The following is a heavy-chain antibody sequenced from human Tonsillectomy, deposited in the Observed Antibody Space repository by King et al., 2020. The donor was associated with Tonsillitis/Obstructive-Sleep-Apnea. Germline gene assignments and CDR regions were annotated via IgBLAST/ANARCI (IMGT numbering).Heavy chain of an antibody. CDR2: IYYSGST. V-gene: IGHV4-59*08. Sequence: QLQESGPGLVKPSVTLSLTCTVSGGSISSYYWSWIRQPPGKGLEWIGYIYYSGSTNYNPSLKSRVTISVDTSKNQFSLKLSSVTAADTAVYYCARYCGGDCFYNAFDIWGQGTMVTVSS. CDR3: ARYCGGDCFYNAFDI. D-gene: IGHD2-21*01. J-gene: IGHJ3*02. CDR1: GGSISSYY.